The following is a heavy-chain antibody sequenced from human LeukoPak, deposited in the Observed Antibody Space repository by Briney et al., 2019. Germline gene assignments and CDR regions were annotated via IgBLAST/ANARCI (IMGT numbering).Heavy chain of an antibody. CDR1: GYSFTSYW. J-gene: IGHJ4*02. D-gene: IGHD6-19*01. V-gene: IGHV5-51*01. CDR2: IYPDDSDT. CDR3: ARQYSSGWYGRTPYYFDY. Sequence: GESLKISCKGSGYSFTSYWIGWVRQMPGKGLEWMGIIYPDDSDTRYSPSFQGQVTISADKSISTAYLQWSSLKASDTAMYYCARQYSSGWYGRTPYYFDYWGQGTLVTVSS.